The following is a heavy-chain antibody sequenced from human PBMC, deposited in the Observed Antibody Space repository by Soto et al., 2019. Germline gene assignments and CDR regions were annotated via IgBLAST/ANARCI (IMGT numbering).Heavy chain of an antibody. CDR1: GGSFSCYY. J-gene: IGHJ4*02. CDR3: ARGAXVGTIFGVVIRRYYFDY. D-gene: IGHD3-3*01. CDR2: INHSGST. Sequence: SETLSLTCAVYGGSFSCYYWSWIRQPPGKGLEWIGEINHSGSTNYNPSLKSRVTISVDTSKNQFSLKLSSVTAADTAVYYCARGAXVGTIFGVVIRRYYFDYWGQGTLVTVSS. V-gene: IGHV4-34*01.